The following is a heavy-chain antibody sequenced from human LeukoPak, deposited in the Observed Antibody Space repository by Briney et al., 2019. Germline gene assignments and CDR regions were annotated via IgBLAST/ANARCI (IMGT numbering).Heavy chain of an antibody. CDR2: ISGSGGST. CDR3: SRVDENGYNFA. D-gene: IGHD5-24*01. Sequence: GGSLRLSCAASGFTFSSYAMSWVRQAPGKGLEWVSAISGSGGSTYYADSVKGRFTISRDNAKNSLFLQMNSLRAEDTAVYYCSRVDENGYNFAWGQGTLVTVSA. J-gene: IGHJ5*02. V-gene: IGHV3-23*01. CDR1: GFTFSSYA.